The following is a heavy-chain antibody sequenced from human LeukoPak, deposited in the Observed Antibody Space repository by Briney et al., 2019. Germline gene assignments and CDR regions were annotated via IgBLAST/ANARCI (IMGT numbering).Heavy chain of an antibody. CDR3: ARISGYSYGYYYYYYMDV. J-gene: IGHJ6*03. CDR2: IWPSGST. D-gene: IGHD5-18*01. Sequence: ASQTLSLTCSVSGGSISSGPYFWSWIRQSPGQGLEWIGYIWPSGSTNYNPSLKSRVTISVDTSKNQFSLKLSSVTAADTAVYYCARISGYSYGYYYYYYMDVWGKGTTVTVSS. CDR1: GGSISSGPYF. V-gene: IGHV4-30-2*06.